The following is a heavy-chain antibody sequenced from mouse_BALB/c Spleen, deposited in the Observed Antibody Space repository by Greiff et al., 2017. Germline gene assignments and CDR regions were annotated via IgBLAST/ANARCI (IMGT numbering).Heavy chain of an antibody. Sequence: EVKLMESGGGLVKPGGSLKLSCAASGFTFSSYAMSWVRQTPEKRLEWVATISSGGSYTYYPDSVKGRFTISRDNAKNTLYLQMSSLRSEDTAMYYCAREGDGNSFCDYWGQGTTLTVSS. CDR2: ISSGGSYT. V-gene: IGHV5-9-3*01. D-gene: IGHD2-1*01. CDR3: AREGDGNSFCDY. J-gene: IGHJ2*01. CDR1: GFTFSSYA.